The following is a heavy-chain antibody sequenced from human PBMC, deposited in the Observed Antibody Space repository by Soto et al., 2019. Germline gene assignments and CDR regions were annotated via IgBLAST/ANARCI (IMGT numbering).Heavy chain of an antibody. D-gene: IGHD5-12*01. CDR3: AREEGYSGYDLPYYYYGMDV. CDR1: GYTFTSYG. J-gene: IGHJ6*02. V-gene: IGHV1-18*01. CDR2: ISAYNGNT. Sequence: ASVKVSCKASGYTFTSYGISWVRQAPGQGLEWMRWISAYNGNTNYAQKLQGRVTMTTDTSTSTAYMELRSLGSDDTAVYYCAREEGYSGYDLPYYYYGMDVWGQGTTVTVSS.